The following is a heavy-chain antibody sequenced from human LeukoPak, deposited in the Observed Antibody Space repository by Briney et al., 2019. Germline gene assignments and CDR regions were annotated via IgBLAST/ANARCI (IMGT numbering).Heavy chain of an antibody. J-gene: IGHJ4*02. CDR3: AKDRGATKYYIDS. CDR2: ISWNSGSI. D-gene: IGHD1-26*01. Sequence: PGRSLRLSCAASGFTFDDYAMHWVRQAPGKGLEWVSGISWNSGSIGYADSVKGRFTISRDNAKNSLYLQMNSLRAEDTALYYCAKDRGATKYYIDSWGQGTLVTVSS. V-gene: IGHV3-9*01. CDR1: GFTFDDYA.